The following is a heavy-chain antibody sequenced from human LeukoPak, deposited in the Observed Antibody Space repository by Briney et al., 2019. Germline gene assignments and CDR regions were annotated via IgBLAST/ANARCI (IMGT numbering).Heavy chain of an antibody. V-gene: IGHV1-8*01. CDR1: GYTFTTYD. D-gene: IGHD4-23*01. J-gene: IGHJ4*02. CDR3: ASSAYGGNPFDY. CDR2: MNPNSGNT. Sequence: GASVKVCCKASGYTFTTYDINWVPQATGQGLEWMGWMNPNSGNTGYAQKFQGRVTMTRNTSISTAYMQLSSLRSEHTAVYYCASSAYGGNPFDYRGQGTLVTVSS.